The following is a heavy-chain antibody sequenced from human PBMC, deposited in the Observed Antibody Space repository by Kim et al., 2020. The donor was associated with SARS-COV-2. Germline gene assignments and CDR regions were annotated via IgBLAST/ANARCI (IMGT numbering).Heavy chain of an antibody. J-gene: IGHJ4*02. CDR1: GFIFNSYS. V-gene: IGHV3-21*01. CDR2: ITSSIIYI. Sequence: GGSLRLSCAASGFIFNSYSMDWVRQAPGKGLEWVSSITSSIIYIYYSDSVKGRFTISRDNARNSLYLQMNGLRAEDTAVYFCARRYGDYHFDYWGQGTLVTVSS. D-gene: IGHD4-17*01. CDR3: ARRYGDYHFDY.